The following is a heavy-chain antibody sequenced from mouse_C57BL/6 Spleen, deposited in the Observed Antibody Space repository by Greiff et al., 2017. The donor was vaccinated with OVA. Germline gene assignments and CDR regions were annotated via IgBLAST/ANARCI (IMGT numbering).Heavy chain of an antibody. V-gene: IGHV1-52*01. D-gene: IGHD2-5*01. CDR3: ARSDYSNSYYYAMDY. CDR1: GYTFTSYW. J-gene: IGHJ4*01. Sequence: VQLQQPGAELVRPGSSVKLSCKASGYTFTSYWMHWVKQRPIQGLEWIGNIDPSDSETHYNQKFKDKATLTVDKSSSTAYMQLSSLTSEDSAVYYCARSDYSNSYYYAMDYWGQGTSVTVSS. CDR2: IDPSDSET.